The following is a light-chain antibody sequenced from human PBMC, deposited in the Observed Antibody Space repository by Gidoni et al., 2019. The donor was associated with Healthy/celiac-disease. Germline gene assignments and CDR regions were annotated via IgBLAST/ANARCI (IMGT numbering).Light chain of an antibody. CDR1: SSDVGGYNY. CDR2: DVS. CDR3: SSYTSSSIVV. J-gene: IGLJ2*01. V-gene: IGLV2-14*01. Sequence: QPASVSGSPGQSITISCTGTSSDVGGYNYVSWYQQHPGKAPKLMIYDVSTRPSGVSNRFSGSKSGNTASLTISGLQAEDEADYYCSSYTSSSIVVFGGGTKLTVL.